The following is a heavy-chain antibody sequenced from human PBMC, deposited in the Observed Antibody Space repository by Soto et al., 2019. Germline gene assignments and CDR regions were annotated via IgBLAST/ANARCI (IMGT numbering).Heavy chain of an antibody. CDR2: ISYDGSNK. Sequence: HPGGSLRLSCAASGFTFSSYGMHWVRQAPGKGLEWVAVISYDGSNKYYADSVKGRFTISRDNSKNTLYLQMNSLRAEDTAVYYCAKDSTGDFDYWGQGTLVTVSS. D-gene: IGHD1-1*01. J-gene: IGHJ4*02. CDR3: AKDSTGDFDY. V-gene: IGHV3-30*18. CDR1: GFTFSSYG.